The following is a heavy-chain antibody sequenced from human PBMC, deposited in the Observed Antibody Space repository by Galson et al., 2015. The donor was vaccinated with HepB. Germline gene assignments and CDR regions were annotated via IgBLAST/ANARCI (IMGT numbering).Heavy chain of an antibody. CDR1: GYTFTGYY. J-gene: IGHJ4*02. D-gene: IGHD3-9*01. V-gene: IGHV1-2*02. CDR2: INPNSGGT. CDR3: ATMDYDILTGYRIDY. Sequence: SVKVSCKASGYTFTGYYMHWVRQAPGQGLEWMGWINPNSGGTNYAQKFQGRVTMTRDASISTAYMELSRLRSDDTAVYYCATMDYDILTGYRIDYWGQGTLVTVSS.